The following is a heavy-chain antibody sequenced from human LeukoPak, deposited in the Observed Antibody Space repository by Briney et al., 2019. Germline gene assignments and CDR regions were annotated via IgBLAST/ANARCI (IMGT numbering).Heavy chain of an antibody. J-gene: IGHJ3*01. CDR2: IYDDGST. D-gene: IGHD3-10*01. CDR3: ARLIPNSYYYGSGDPRVAFDF. V-gene: IGHV4-61*10. Sequence: SETLSLTCTVSGGSVSIGSYYWSWIRQPAGKGLEWIGYIYDDGSTNYNPSLKSRVTLSVDTSKNHFSLNLSSVTAADTAVYFCARLIPNSYYYGSGDPRVAFDFWGQGTMVAVTS. CDR1: GGSVSIGSYY.